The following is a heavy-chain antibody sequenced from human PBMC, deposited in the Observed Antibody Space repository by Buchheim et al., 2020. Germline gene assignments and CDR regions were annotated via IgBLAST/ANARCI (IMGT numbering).Heavy chain of an antibody. CDR2: VSYSGTT. CDR1: GGSISGYY. CDR3: ARVRASGWYFFDF. V-gene: IGHV4-59*01. J-gene: IGHJ4*01. Sequence: QVQLQESGPRLVKPSETLSLTCTVSGGSISGYYWSWIRQPPEKGLEWIAYVSYSGTTVYEPSLERRVTNPVDTPTHPSPLYLTSATAADTAVYYCARVRASGWYFFDFWGQGTL. D-gene: IGHD6-19*01.